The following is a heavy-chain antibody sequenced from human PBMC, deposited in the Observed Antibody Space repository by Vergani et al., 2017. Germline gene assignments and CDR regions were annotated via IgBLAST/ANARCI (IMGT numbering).Heavy chain of an antibody. CDR1: GGSISSYY. V-gene: IGHV4-59*01. Sequence: QVQLQESGPGLVKPSETLSLTCTVSGGSISSYYWSWIRQPPGKGLEWIGYIYYSGSTNYNPSLKSRVTISVDTSKTKFSLKLSSVTAADTAVYYCERDVRGSGYDGWGYYFDYWGQGTLVTVSS. D-gene: IGHD5-12*01. CDR3: ERDVRGSGYDGWGYYFDY. J-gene: IGHJ4*02. CDR2: IYYSGST.